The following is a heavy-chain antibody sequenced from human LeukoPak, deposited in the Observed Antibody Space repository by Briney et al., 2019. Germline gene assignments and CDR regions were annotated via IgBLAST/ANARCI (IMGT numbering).Heavy chain of an antibody. V-gene: IGHV3-30-3*01. CDR1: GFTFSSYA. D-gene: IGHD3-22*01. J-gene: IGHJ4*02. CDR2: ISYDGTNK. CDR3: ARDLRVVITGSFDS. Sequence: GGSLRLSCAASGFTFSSYAIHWVRQAPGKGLEWVAVISYDGTNKYYADSVKGRFTISRDNSKNSLYLQMNSLRAEDTALYYCARDLRVVITGSFDSWGQGTLVTVSS.